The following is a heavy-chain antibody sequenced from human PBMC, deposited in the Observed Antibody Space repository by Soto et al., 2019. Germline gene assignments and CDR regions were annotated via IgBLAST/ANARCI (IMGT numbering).Heavy chain of an antibody. D-gene: IGHD3-9*01. CDR1: GFTFSSYA. J-gene: IGHJ5*02. Sequence: PGGSLRLSCAASGFTFSSYAMSWVRQAPGKGLEWVSAISGSGGSTYYADSVKGRFTISRDNSKNTLYLQMNSLRAEDTAVYYCAARFKHYDILTGHVGFDPWGQGTLVTVSS. V-gene: IGHV3-23*01. CDR2: ISGSGGST. CDR3: AARFKHYDILTGHVGFDP.